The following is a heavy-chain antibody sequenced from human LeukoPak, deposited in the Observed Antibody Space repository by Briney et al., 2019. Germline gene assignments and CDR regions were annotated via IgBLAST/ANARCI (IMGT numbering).Heavy chain of an antibody. J-gene: IGHJ3*02. D-gene: IGHD2-21*01. V-gene: IGHV3-11*04. CDR1: GFTFSDYY. CDR3: AKDTPTTSIVVVMGNAFDI. Sequence: GGSLRLSCAASGFTFSDYYMSWIRQAPGKGLEWVSYISSSGSTIYYADSVKGRFTISRDNAKNSLYLQMNSLRAEDTAVYYCAKDTPTTSIVVVMGNAFDIWGQGTMVTVSS. CDR2: ISSSGSTI.